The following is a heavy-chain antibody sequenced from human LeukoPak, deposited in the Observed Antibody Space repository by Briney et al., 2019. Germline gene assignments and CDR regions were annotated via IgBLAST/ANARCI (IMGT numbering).Heavy chain of an antibody. V-gene: IGHV3-21*01. J-gene: IGHJ4*02. CDR3: ASRGEQRKIDY. Sequence: GGSLRLSCAASGFTVSSNYMNWVRQAPGKGLEWVSSISSSSSYIYYADSVKGRFTISRDNAKNSLYLQMNSLRAEDTAVYYCASRGEQRKIDYWGQGTLVTVSS. CDR2: ISSSSSYI. D-gene: IGHD3-16*01. CDR1: GFTVSSNY.